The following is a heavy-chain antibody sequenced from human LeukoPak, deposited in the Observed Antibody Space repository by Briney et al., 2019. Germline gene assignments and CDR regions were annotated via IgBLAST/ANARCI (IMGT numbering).Heavy chain of an antibody. V-gene: IGHV1-2*02. CDR1: GYTFTGYY. CDR3: AREDCSGGSCYSGDY. Sequence: ASVKVSCKASGYTFTGYYMHWVRQAPGQGLEWMGWINPNSGGTNYAQKFQGRVTMTRDTSISTAYMELSRLRSDDTAVYYCAREDCSGGSCYSGDYWGQGTLVTVSS. D-gene: IGHD2-15*01. J-gene: IGHJ4*02. CDR2: INPNSGGT.